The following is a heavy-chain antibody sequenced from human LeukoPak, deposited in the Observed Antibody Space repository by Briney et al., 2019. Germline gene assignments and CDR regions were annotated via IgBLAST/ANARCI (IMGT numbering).Heavy chain of an antibody. Sequence: SETLSLTCTVSGGSIGRSSYYWGWIRQPPGKGLEWIGNMYYSGSADYNPSLKSRVTISVDTSKNQFSLKLSSVTAADTAVYYCARDRYGSGSYFPPHPPWFDPWGQGTLVTVSS. CDR2: MYYSGSA. J-gene: IGHJ5*02. D-gene: IGHD3-10*01. V-gene: IGHV4-39*07. CDR3: ARDRYGSGSYFPPHPPWFDP. CDR1: GGSIGRSSYY.